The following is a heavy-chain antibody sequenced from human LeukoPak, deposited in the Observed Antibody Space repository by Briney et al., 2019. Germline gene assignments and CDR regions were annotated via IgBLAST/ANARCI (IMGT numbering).Heavy chain of an antibody. V-gene: IGHV3-7*03. Sequence: GGSPRLSCAASGFTFSSYWMSWVRQAPGKGLEWVANIKQDGSEKYYVDSVKGRFTISRDNAKNSLYLQMNSLRAEDTAVYYCARKFIAAASMFVMDVWGQGTTVTVSS. J-gene: IGHJ6*02. D-gene: IGHD6-13*01. CDR2: IKQDGSEK. CDR3: ARKFIAAASMFVMDV. CDR1: GFTFSSYW.